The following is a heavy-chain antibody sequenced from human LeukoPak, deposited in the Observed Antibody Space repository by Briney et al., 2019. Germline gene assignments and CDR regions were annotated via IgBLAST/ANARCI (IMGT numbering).Heavy chain of an antibody. CDR3: ARGSDGYRFDP. D-gene: IGHD5-18*01. CDR1: GGSISSYY. J-gene: IGHJ5*02. V-gene: IGHV4-59*01. CDR2: IYYSGST. Sequence: SETLSLTCTVPGGSISSYYWSWIRQPPGKGLEWIGYIYYSGSTNYNPSLRSRVTVSVDMSKTQFSLKLNSVTAADTAVYYCARGSDGYRFDPWGQGILVTVSS.